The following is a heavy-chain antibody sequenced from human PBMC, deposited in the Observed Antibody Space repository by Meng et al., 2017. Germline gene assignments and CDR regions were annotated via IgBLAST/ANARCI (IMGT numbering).Heavy chain of an antibody. J-gene: IGHJ4*02. D-gene: IGHD6-19*01. CDR3: ALGCAVDGNFDY. CDR2: ISYDGSNK. CDR1: GFTFSSYA. V-gene: IGHV3-30*04. Sequence: GESLKISCAASGFTFSSYAMHWVRQAPGKGLEWVAVISYDGSNKYYADSVKGRFTISRDNSKNTLYLQMNTLRAEDTAVYYCALGCAVDGNFDYWGQGTLVTVSS.